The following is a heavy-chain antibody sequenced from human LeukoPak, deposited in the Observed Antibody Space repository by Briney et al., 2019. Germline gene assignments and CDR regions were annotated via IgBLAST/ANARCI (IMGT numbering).Heavy chain of an antibody. J-gene: IGHJ2*01. Sequence: SETLSLTCTVSGVSISSYYWSWIRQPPGKGLEWIGYIYYDGSTSYNPSLKSRVTISVDTSKNQFSLNLSSVTAADTAVYYCARRSHGDWFYFDLWGRGTLVTVSS. D-gene: IGHD3/OR15-3a*01. V-gene: IGHV4-59*01. CDR3: ARRSHGDWFYFDL. CDR1: GVSISSYY. CDR2: IYYDGST.